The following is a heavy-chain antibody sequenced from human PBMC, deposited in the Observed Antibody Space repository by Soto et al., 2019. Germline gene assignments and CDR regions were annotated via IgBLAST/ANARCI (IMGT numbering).Heavy chain of an antibody. V-gene: IGHV4-39*01. Sequence: SETLSLTCTVPGGSIGSSSYYWGWIRQPPGTGLEWIGSIYYSGSTYNNQSLKNRVNISVDTSKKQFSLKLSTMTAADTAVYYCASSIVLVPAAMDYYYYGMDVWGQGTTVT. D-gene: IGHD2-2*01. J-gene: IGHJ6*02. CDR1: GGSIGSSSYY. CDR3: ASSIVLVPAAMDYYYYGMDV. CDR2: IYYSGST.